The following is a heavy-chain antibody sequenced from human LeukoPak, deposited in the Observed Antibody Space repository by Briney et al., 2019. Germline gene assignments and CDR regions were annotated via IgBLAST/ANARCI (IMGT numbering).Heavy chain of an antibody. Sequence: SQTLSLTCAISGDSASSNSAAWNWIRQSPSRGLEWLGRTYYRSKWYNDYAVSVKSRITINPDTSKNQFSLQLNSVTPEDTAVYYCARGLYDSSGYYYYCYYMDVWGKGTTVTVSS. CDR3: ARGLYDSSGYYYYCYYMDV. J-gene: IGHJ6*03. CDR2: TYYRSKWYN. CDR1: GDSASSNSAA. D-gene: IGHD3-22*01. V-gene: IGHV6-1*01.